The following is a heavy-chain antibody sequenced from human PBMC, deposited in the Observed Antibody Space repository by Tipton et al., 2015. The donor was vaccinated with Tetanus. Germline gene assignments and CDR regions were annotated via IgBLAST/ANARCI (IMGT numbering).Heavy chain of an antibody. CDR2: IYPGDSST. V-gene: IGHV5-51*01. J-gene: IGHJ4*02. CDR1: GYSFGIYW. CDR3: ARQKGY. Sequence: VQLVQSGAEVKKPGESLKISCKGSGYSFGIYWLAWVRQMPGKGLEWMGVIYPGDSSTIYSPSFQGLVTISVDKSINTTYLRWTSLKASDSAMYYCARQKGYWGQGTLVTVSS.